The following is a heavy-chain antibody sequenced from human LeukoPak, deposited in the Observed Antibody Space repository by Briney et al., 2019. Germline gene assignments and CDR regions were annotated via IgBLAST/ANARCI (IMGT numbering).Heavy chain of an antibody. CDR2: TVSRGTT. J-gene: IGHJ5*02. CDR1: GFIFSNYV. Sequence: GGSPRLSCAASGFIFSNYVMNWVRQAPGKGLEWVSSTVSRGTTQYADSVKGRFTVSRDTPKNTLYLQMNSLRADDTAVYYCAKCSTSAYTTGWCNWIDPWGQGTLVTVSS. V-gene: IGHV3-23*01. CDR3: AKCSTSAYTTGWCNWIDP. D-gene: IGHD6-19*01.